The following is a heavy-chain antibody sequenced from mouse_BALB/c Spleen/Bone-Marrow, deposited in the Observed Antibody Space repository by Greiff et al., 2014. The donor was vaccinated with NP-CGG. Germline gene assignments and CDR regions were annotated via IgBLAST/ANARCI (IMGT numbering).Heavy chain of an antibody. CDR3: ATWGPYYFAY. CDR2: IYPGGVYS. CDR1: SYTFTNYW. J-gene: IGHJ2*01. Sequence: VQLVESGAELVRPGTSVKISCKASSYTFTNYWLGWLKQRPGHGLEWIGDIYPGGVYSNCNEKFKGKTTLTADTSSSSAYMQLSSLTSEDSAVYFWATWGPYYFAYWGQGTTLTVSS. V-gene: IGHV1-63*02.